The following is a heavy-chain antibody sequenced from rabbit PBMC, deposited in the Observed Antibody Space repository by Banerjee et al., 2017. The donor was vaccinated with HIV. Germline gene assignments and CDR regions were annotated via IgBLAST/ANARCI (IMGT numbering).Heavy chain of an antibody. CDR3: ARDLAGVIGWNFNL. CDR2: IYVGSSDST. J-gene: IGHJ4*01. CDR1: GFSFSNKYV. V-gene: IGHV1S45*01. D-gene: IGHD4-1*01. Sequence: QEQLEESGGDLVKPEGSLTITCTASGFSFSNKYVMCWVRQAPGKGLEWIGCIYVGSSDSTYYASWAKGRFTISKTSSTTVTLQMTSLTAADTASYFCARDLAGVIGWNFNLWGPGTLVTVS.